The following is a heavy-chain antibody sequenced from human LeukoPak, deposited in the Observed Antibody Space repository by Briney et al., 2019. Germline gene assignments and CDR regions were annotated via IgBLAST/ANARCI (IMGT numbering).Heavy chain of an antibody. CDR2: INHSGST. D-gene: IGHD6-13*01. CDR3: ARGIAAAGY. J-gene: IGHJ4*02. V-gene: IGHV4-34*01. CDR1: GFTLNTYS. Sequence: GSLRLSCAASGFTLNTYSMDWVRQAPGKGLEWIGEINHSGSTNYNPSLKSRVTISVDTSKNQFSLKLSSVTAADTAVYYCARGIAAAGYWGQGTLVTVSS.